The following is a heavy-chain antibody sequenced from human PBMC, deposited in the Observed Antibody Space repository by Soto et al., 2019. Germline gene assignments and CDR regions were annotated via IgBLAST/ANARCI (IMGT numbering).Heavy chain of an antibody. CDR1: GGTFSSYA. D-gene: IGHD2-15*01. Sequence: QVQLVQSGAEVKKPGSSVKVSCKASGGTFSSYAISWVRQAPGQGLEWMGGIIPIFGTANYAQKFQGRVTITAVESTGTSYGELCSLRSEDTAVYEWARGSGDGGGCSAYGYYCRDVWGQGTTVTGSS. CDR2: IIPIFGTA. CDR3: ARGSGDGGGCSAYGYYCRDV. V-gene: IGHV1-69*12. J-gene: IGHJ6*02.